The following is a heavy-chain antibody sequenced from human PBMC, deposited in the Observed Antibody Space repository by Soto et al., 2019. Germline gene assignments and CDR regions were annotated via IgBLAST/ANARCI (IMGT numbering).Heavy chain of an antibody. CDR3: ASLRVRDPLTTYYYYGMDV. CDR2: IYYSGST. J-gene: IGHJ6*02. D-gene: IGHD1-1*01. Sequence: KPSETLSLTCTVSGGSISSSSYYWGWIRQPPGKGLEWIGSIYYSGSTYYNPSLKSRVTISVDTSKNQFSLKLSSVTAADTAVYYCASLRVRDPLTTYYYYGMDVWGQGTTVTVSS. V-gene: IGHV4-39*01. CDR1: GGSISSSSYY.